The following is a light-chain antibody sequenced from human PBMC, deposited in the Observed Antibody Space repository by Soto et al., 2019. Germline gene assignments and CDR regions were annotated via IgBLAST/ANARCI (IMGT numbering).Light chain of an antibody. J-gene: IGKJ3*01. Sequence: LTQSPGTLSLSPGEGATLSCLARPSHSISFFAWIQHNPAQAPSLLIYGTPNMSTGIPDRFSGSEPGTDFTVTISRLEPEDFLVYYCQQYVSPPGTLAPGTKADI. CDR3: QQYVSPPGT. CDR1: PSHSISF. V-gene: IGKV3-20*01. CDR2: GTP.